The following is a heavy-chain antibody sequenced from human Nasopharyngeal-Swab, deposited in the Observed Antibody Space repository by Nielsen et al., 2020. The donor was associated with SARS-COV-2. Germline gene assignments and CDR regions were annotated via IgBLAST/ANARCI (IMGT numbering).Heavy chain of an antibody. D-gene: IGHD5-12*01. J-gene: IGHJ4*02. V-gene: IGHV1-69*10. CDR3: AREGEYGAYDAPDY. CDR1: GDTFTNSA. Sequence: SVKVSCKPSGDTFTNSAIRWVRQAPGQGLEWMGGIVPALGLPNYAQKFRGRVTISADRSTTTSYLELSSLRSEDTAIFYCAREGEYGAYDAPDYWGQGTLVTVSS. CDR2: IVPALGLP.